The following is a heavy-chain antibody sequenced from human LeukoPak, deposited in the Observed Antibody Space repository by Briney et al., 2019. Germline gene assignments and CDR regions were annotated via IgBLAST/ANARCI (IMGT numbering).Heavy chain of an antibody. CDR3: AKDLAVAANSFDY. CDR1: GFPFSDYG. J-gene: IGHJ4*02. Sequence: GGSLRLSCAASGFPFSDYGMYWVRQAPGKGLEWLAVISHDGNNKYYAESVKGRFTISRDNSKNTLYLQMNSLRAEDTAVYYCAKDLAVAANSFDYWGQGTLVTVSS. D-gene: IGHD2-15*01. CDR2: ISHDGNNK. V-gene: IGHV3-30*18.